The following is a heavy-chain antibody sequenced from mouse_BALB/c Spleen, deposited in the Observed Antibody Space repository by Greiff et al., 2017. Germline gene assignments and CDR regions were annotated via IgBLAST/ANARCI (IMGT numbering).Heavy chain of an antibody. V-gene: IGHV14-1*02. J-gene: IGHJ2*01. Sequence: VQLKQSGAELVRPGALVKLSCKASGFNIKDYYMHWVKQRPEQGLEWIGWIDPENGNTIYDPKFQGKASITADTSSNTAYLQLSSLTSEDTAVYYCARWETSYYRNYGDYWGQGTTLTVSS. CDR3: ARWETSYYRNYGDY. CDR2: IDPENGNT. CDR1: GFNIKDYY. D-gene: IGHD2-10*01.